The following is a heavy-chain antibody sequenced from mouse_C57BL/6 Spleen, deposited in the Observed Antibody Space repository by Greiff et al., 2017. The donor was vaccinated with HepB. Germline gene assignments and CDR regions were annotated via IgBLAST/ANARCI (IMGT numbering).Heavy chain of an antibody. V-gene: IGHV1-85*01. D-gene: IGHD1-1*01. CDR2: IYPRDGST. Sequence: QVHVKQSGPELVKPGASVKLSCKASGYTFTSYDINWVKQRPGQGLEWIGWIYPRDGSTKYNEKFKGKATLTVDTSSSTAYMKLHSLTSEDSAVYFCARSGYGSSYRYFDVWGTGTTVTVSS. CDR1: GYTFTSYD. CDR3: ARSGYGSSYRYFDV. J-gene: IGHJ1*03.